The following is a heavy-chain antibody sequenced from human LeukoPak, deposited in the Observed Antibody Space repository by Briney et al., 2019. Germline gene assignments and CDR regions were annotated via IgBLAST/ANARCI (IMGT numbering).Heavy chain of an antibody. D-gene: IGHD3-3*01. V-gene: IGHV3-53*05. CDR2: IYSGGST. CDR3: AKAAHYDFWSGYDY. CDR1: GFTVSSNY. J-gene: IGHJ4*02. Sequence: GSLRLSCAASGFTVSSNYMSWVRQAPGKGLEWVSVIYSGGSTYYADSVKGRFTISRDNSKNTLYLQMNSLRAEDTAVYYCAKAAHYDFWSGYDYWGQGTVVTVSS.